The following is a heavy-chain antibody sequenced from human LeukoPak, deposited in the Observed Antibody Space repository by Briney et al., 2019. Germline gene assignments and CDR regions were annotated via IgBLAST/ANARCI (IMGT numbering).Heavy chain of an antibody. CDR3: ARVGRSYYYDGLPY. D-gene: IGHD1-26*01. Sequence: PGGSLRLSCAASGFTFSSSGMHWVRQAPGKGPEWISFIDTNGRMIYYADSVKGRFTISRDNAKSSVYLQMNSLRAEDTAIYYCARVGRSYYYDGLPYWGRGTLVTVSS. J-gene: IGHJ4*02. CDR2: IDTNGRMI. CDR1: GFTFSSSG. V-gene: IGHV3-48*04.